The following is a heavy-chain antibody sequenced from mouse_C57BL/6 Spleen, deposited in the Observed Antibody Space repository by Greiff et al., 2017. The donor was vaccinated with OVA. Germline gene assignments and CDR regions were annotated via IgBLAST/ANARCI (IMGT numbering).Heavy chain of an antibody. D-gene: IGHD1-1*01. CDR1: GFNIKDYY. J-gene: IGHJ2*01. CDR2: IDPEDGDT. Sequence: VQLKESGAELVRPGASVKLSCTASGFNIKDYYMHWVKQRPEQGLEWIGRIDPEDGDTEYAPKFQGKATMTADTSSNTAYLQLSSLTSEDTAVYYCTPFYYGSSRYYFDYWGQGTTLTVSS. CDR3: TPFYYGSSRYYFDY. V-gene: IGHV14-1*01.